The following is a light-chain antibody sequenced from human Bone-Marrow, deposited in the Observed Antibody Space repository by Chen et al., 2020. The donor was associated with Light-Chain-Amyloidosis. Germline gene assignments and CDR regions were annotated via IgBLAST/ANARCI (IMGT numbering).Light chain of an antibody. CDR2: AAS. CDR3: QQTFITPWT. CDR1: QSISSY. V-gene: IGKV1-39*01. J-gene: IGKJ1*01. Sequence: IQMTQSPSSLSASVGDRVTITCRASQSISSYLNWYRQEPGKAPKLLIWAASSLHSGVPSRFRGSGSGTDFAISITSLQPEDFATYYCQQTFITPWTFGLGTRVEI.